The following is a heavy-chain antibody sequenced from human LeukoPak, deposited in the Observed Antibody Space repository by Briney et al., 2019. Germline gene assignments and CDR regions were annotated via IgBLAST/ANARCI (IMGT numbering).Heavy chain of an antibody. V-gene: IGHV4-34*01. CDR1: GGSFSGYY. CDR3: ASQGGATSPSFRSLREYYYYGMDV. CDR2: INHSGST. Sequence: SETLSLTCAVYGGSFSGYYWSWIRQPPGKGLEWIGEINHSGSTNYNPSLKSRVTISVDTSKNQFSLKLSSVTAADTAVYYCASQGGATSPSFRSLREYYYYGMDVWGQGTTVTVSS. J-gene: IGHJ6*02. D-gene: IGHD3-16*02.